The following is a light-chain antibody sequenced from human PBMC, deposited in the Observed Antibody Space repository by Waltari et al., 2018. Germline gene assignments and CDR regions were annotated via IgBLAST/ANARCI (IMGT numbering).Light chain of an antibody. CDR1: QSLLYSNGNNY. J-gene: IGKJ2*01. V-gene: IGKV2-28*01. Sequence: IVVTQSPLSLPVTPGEPASISCRSSQSLLYSNGNNYLDWYLQKPGQSPQLLIYETSNRASGVPDRFSGSGSGTDFTLKISRVETGDVGIYYCMQALQAPYTFGQGTKLEIK. CDR3: MQALQAPYT. CDR2: ETS.